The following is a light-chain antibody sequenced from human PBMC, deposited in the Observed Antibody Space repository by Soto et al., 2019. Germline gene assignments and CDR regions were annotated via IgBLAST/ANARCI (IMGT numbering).Light chain of an antibody. CDR3: QQYGSSSWT. Sequence: VLTQSPGTLSLSPGERATLSCRASQSVSSSYLAWYQQKPGQAPRLLIYGASSRATGIPDRFSGSGSGTDFTLTISRLEPEDFAVYYCQQYGSSSWTFGQGTKVDIK. CDR1: QSVSSSY. J-gene: IGKJ1*01. V-gene: IGKV3-20*01. CDR2: GAS.